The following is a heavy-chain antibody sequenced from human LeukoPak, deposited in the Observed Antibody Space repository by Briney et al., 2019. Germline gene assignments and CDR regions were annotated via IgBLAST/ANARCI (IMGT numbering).Heavy chain of an antibody. CDR2: ISGSDDTT. J-gene: IGHJ6*03. Sequence: GGSLRLSCAASGFTFSSYAMSWVRQAPGKGLEWVSIISGSDDTTYYADSVQGRFTISRDNAKNSLYLQMNSLRVEDAAVYYCARDRGYPSYMDVWGKGTTVTVSS. CDR3: ARDRGYPSYMDV. D-gene: IGHD3-10*01. V-gene: IGHV3-23*01. CDR1: GFTFSSYA.